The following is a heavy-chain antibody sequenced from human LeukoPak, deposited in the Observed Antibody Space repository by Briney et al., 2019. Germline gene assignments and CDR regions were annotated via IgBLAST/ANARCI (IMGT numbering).Heavy chain of an antibody. Sequence: PGRSLRLSCAGSGFTFSDYALHWVRQAPGKGLEWVALILYDGSKKFYADPLKGRFTITRDNSNNTLYLQMNSLRAEDTAVYYCAKGGYCSSTSCYGDWFDPWGQGTLVTVSS. D-gene: IGHD2-2*01. CDR3: AKGGYCSSTSCYGDWFDP. CDR1: GFTFSDYA. CDR2: ILYDGSKK. V-gene: IGHV3-30*04. J-gene: IGHJ5*02.